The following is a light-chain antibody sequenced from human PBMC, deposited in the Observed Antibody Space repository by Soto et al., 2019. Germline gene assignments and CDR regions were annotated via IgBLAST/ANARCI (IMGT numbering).Light chain of an antibody. V-gene: IGKV3-15*01. CDR3: QLGVT. CDR1: QSVSSN. CDR2: GAS. Sequence: EIVMTQSPATLSVSPGERATLSCRASQSVSSNLAWYQQKPGQAPRLLIYGASTRATGIPARFSGGGSGTEFTLTISSLQSEDFAVYYCQLGVTFGQGTKVEIK. J-gene: IGKJ1*01.